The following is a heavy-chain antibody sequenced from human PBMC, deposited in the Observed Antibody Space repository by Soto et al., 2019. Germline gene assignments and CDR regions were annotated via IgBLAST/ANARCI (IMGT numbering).Heavy chain of an antibody. J-gene: IGHJ6*03. Sequence: GGSLRLSCAASGFTFSSYAMSWVRQAPGKGLEWVSAISGSGGSTYYADSVKGRFTISRDNSKNTLYLQMNSLRAEDTAVYYCAKGLTIFYYYYYMDVWGKGTTVTVSS. CDR3: AKGLTIFYYYYYMDV. CDR2: ISGSGGST. CDR1: GFTFSSYA. V-gene: IGHV3-23*01. D-gene: IGHD3-3*01.